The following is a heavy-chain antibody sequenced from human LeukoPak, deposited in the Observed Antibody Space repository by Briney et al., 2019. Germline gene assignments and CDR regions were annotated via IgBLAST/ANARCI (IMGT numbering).Heavy chain of an antibody. J-gene: IGHJ5*02. V-gene: IGHV4-4*02. CDR2: IYHSGST. CDR1: GGSISSSNW. CDR3: ARFWVYYDYVWGSYRQYNWFDP. Sequence: SETLSLTCAVSGGSISSSNWWSWVRQPPGKGLEWIGEIYHSGSTNYNPSLKSRVTISVDKSKNQFSLKLSSVTAADTAVYYCARFWVYYDYVWGSYRQYNWFDPWGQGTLVTVSS. D-gene: IGHD3-16*02.